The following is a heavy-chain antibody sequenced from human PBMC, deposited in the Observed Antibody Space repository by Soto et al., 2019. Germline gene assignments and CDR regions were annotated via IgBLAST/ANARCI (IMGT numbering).Heavy chain of an antibody. CDR1: GFTFSNAW. D-gene: IGHD2-15*01. CDR3: TTLTVVTPLDAFDI. V-gene: IGHV3-15*01. CDR2: IKSKTDGGTT. J-gene: IGHJ3*02. Sequence: GGSLRLSRAASGFTFSNAWMSWVRQAPGKGLEWVGRIKSKTDGGTTDYAAPVKGRFTISRDDSKNTLYLQMNSLKTEDTAVYYCTTLTVVTPLDAFDIWGQGTRVTVSS.